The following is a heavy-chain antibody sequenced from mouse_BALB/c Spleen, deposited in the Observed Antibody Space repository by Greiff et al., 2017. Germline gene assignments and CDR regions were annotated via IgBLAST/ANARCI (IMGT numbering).Heavy chain of an antibody. CDR3: TRDPGRAFDY. CDR2: ISSGGSYT. Sequence: EVKLMESGGGLVKPGGSLKLSCAASGFTFSSYTMSWVRQTPEKRLEWVATISSGGSYTYYPDSVKGRFTISRDNAKNTLYLQMSSLKSEDTAMYYCTRDPGRAFDYWGQGTTLTVSS. CDR1: GFTFSSYT. V-gene: IGHV5-6-4*01. J-gene: IGHJ2*01.